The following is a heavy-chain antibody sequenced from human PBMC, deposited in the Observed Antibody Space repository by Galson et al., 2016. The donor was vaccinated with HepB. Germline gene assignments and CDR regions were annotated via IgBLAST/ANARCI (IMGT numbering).Heavy chain of an antibody. CDR1: GFTFSSYA. CDR2: ISGSGGST. D-gene: IGHD3-10*01. J-gene: IGHJ6*02. V-gene: IGHV3-23*01. Sequence: SLRLSCAASGFTFSSYAMSWVRQAPGKGLEWVSAISGSGGSTYYADSVKGRFTISRDNSKNTLYLQMNSLRAEDTAVYYCAKPLNYYGSGRRSTDYYGMDVWGQGTTVTVSS. CDR3: AKPLNYYGSGRRSTDYYGMDV.